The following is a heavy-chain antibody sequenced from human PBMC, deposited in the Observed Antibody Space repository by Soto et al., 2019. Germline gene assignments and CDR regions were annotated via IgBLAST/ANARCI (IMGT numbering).Heavy chain of an antibody. V-gene: IGHV1-2*04. CDR2: IKPNGSVT. CDR3: ARDGGVATATLDYYYFYMDV. J-gene: IGHJ6*03. CDR1: GDSFNDYY. D-gene: IGHD5-12*01. Sequence: QVQLVQSGAEVRKPGASVTVSCRSSGDSFNDYYIHWVRQAPGQGVEWMGWIKPNGSVTKYAQKFQGWVSMTTDTSIRTVYMQLSRLRSDDTSVYYCARDGGVATATLDYYYFYMDVWGTGTTVTVSS.